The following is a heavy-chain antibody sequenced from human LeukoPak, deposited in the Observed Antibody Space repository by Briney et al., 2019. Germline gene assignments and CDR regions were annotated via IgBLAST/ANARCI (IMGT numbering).Heavy chain of an antibody. CDR1: GGSFSGYY. CDR2: INHSGST. J-gene: IGHJ4*02. Sequence: SETLSLTCAVYGGSFSGYYWSWIRQPPGKGLEWIGEINHSGSTNYNPSLKSRVTISVDTSKNQFSLKLSSVTAADTAVYYCARVGEFLFDYWGQGTLATVSS. D-gene: IGHD3-10*01. CDR3: ARVGEFLFDY. V-gene: IGHV4-34*01.